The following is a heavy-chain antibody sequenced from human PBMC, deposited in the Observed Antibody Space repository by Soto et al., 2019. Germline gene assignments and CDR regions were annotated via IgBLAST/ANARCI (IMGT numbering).Heavy chain of an antibody. CDR3: AHIVVAGLGYYFDY. CDR1: GFSLSSTRMA. V-gene: IGHV2-5*02. D-gene: IGHD6-19*01. Sequence: QITLKESGPTLVKPTQTLTLTCTFSGFSLSSTRMAVGWIRQPPGKALEWLALIYWDDDKRYSPFLKSRLTSXXXTXXNLVVLTMSNMDPVDTARYYCAHIVVAGLGYYFDYWGQGTLVTVSS. CDR2: IYWDDDK. J-gene: IGHJ4*02.